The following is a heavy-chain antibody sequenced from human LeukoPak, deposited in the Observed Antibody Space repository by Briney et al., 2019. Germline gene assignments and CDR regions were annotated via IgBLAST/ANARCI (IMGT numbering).Heavy chain of an antibody. V-gene: IGHV3-7*03. J-gene: IGHJ4*02. CDR2: IKQDGSEK. CDR3: ARGSSFSNY. Sequence: PGGSLRLSCAASGFTFSSYWMSWVRQAPGKGLEWVANIKQDGSEKYYVDSVKGRFTISRDNAKNSLYLQMDRLRAEDTAFYYCARGSSFSNYWGQGTLVTVSS. CDR1: GFTFSSYW. D-gene: IGHD2-2*01.